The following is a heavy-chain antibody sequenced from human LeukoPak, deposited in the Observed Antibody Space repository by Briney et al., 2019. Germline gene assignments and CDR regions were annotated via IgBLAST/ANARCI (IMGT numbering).Heavy chain of an antibody. J-gene: IGHJ4*02. Sequence: GGSLRLSCAASGFTFSNYAMSWVRQAPGKGLEWVSSIDKNDATTNYADSVRGRFTISRDNSKNTLHLQMSSLRAEDTAVYYCASPAFSSHPSRPVDYWGQGTLVIVSS. CDR3: ASPAFSSHPSRPVDY. D-gene: IGHD3-3*01. V-gene: IGHV3-23*01. CDR1: GFTFSNYA. CDR2: IDKNDATT.